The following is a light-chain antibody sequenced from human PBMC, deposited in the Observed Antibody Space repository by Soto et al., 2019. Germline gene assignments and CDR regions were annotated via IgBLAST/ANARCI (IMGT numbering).Light chain of an antibody. Sequence: DIRMTQSPSSGCASGGDRVTLTFQASQDIRTYVNWYQQKPGKAPKLLIYDASILETGVPSRFSGSGSGTDFTFTISSLQPEDIATYYCQQYENLPVFGQGTRLEIK. J-gene: IGKJ5*01. V-gene: IGKV1-33*01. CDR3: QQYENLPV. CDR2: DAS. CDR1: QDIRTY.